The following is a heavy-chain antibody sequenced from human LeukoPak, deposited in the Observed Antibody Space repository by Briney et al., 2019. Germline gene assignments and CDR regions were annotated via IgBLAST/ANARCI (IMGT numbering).Heavy chain of an antibody. CDR3: ARENTYLGDAFDI. CDR1: GYTFTNYG. Sequence: ASVKVSCKSSGYTFTNYGISWVRQAPGQGLEWMGWISAYNGNTNYAQKLQGRVTMTTDTSTSTAYMELRSLRSDDTAVYYCARENTYLGDAFDIWGQGTMVTVSS. D-gene: IGHD2/OR15-2a*01. V-gene: IGHV1-18*01. J-gene: IGHJ3*02. CDR2: ISAYNGNT.